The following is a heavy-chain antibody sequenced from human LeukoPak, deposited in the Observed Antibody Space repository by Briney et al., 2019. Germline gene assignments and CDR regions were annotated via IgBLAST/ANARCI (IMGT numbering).Heavy chain of an antibody. CDR1: GGSFSGYY. J-gene: IGHJ5*02. V-gene: IGHV4-34*01. D-gene: IGHD4-17*01. Sequence: ASETLSLTCAVYGGSFSGYYWSWIRQPPGKGLEWIGEINHSGSTNYNPSLKSRVTISVDTSKNQFSLKLSSVTAADTAVYYCARGNYGDYRYNWFDPWGQGTLVTVSS. CDR3: ARGNYGDYRYNWFDP. CDR2: INHSGST.